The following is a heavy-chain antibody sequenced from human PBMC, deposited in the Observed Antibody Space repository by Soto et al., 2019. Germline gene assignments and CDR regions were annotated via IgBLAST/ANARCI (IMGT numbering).Heavy chain of an antibody. CDR3: ARGLAFRVGATTWGFDY. J-gene: IGHJ4*02. CDR1: GGSFSGYY. Sequence: QVQLQQWGAGLLKPSETLSLTCAVYGGSFSGYYWSWIRQPPGKGLEWIGEINHSGSTNYNPSLKSRVTISVDTSKNQFSPKLSSVTAADTAVYYCARGLAFRVGATTWGFDYWGQGTLVTVSS. D-gene: IGHD1-26*01. CDR2: INHSGST. V-gene: IGHV4-34*01.